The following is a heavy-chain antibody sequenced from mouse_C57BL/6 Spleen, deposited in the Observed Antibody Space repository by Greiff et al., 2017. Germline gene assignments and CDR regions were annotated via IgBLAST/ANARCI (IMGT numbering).Heavy chain of an antibody. D-gene: IGHD1-1*01. J-gene: IGHJ2*01. CDR2: IFPGSGST. V-gene: IGHV1-75*01. Sequence: VKLQESGPELVKPGASVKISCKASGYTFTDYYINWVKQRPGQGLEWIGWIFPGSGSTYYNETFKGKATLTVDKSSSTAYMLLSSLTSEDSAVYFCARDGITTVVATDWTDYWGQGTTLTVSS. CDR3: ARDGITTVVATDWTDY. CDR1: GYTFTDYY.